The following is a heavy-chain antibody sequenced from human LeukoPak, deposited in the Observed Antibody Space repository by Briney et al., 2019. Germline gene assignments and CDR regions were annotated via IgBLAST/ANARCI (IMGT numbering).Heavy chain of an antibody. CDR2: INPNSGGT. D-gene: IGHD2-2*01. J-gene: IGHJ4*02. V-gene: IGHV1-2*06. Sequence: ASVKVSCKASGYTFTGYYMHWVRQAPGQGLEWMGRINPNSGGTNYAQKFQGRVTMTRDTSISTAYMELSRLRSDDTAVYYCASRYCSSTSCPEVDYWGQGTLVTVSS. CDR3: ASRYCSSTSCPEVDY. CDR1: GYTFTGYY.